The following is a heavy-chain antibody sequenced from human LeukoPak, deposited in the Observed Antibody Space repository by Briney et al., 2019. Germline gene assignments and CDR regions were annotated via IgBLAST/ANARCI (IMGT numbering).Heavy chain of an antibody. Sequence: ASVKVSCKASGYTFTNYGISWVRQAPGQGLEWMGWISAYNGNTNYAQKLQGRVTMTTDTSTSTAYMELRSLRSDDTAVYYCARDEDTAMVRGGYFDYWGQGTLVTVSS. CDR1: GYTFTNYG. V-gene: IGHV1-18*01. CDR3: ARDEDTAMVRGGYFDY. CDR2: ISAYNGNT. D-gene: IGHD5-18*01. J-gene: IGHJ4*02.